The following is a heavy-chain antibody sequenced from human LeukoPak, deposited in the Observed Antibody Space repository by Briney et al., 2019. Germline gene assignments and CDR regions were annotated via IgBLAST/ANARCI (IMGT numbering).Heavy chain of an antibody. J-gene: IGHJ4*02. Sequence: SETLSLTCTVSGGSISSYYWSWIRQPPGKGLEWIGYIYYSGSTNYNPSLKSRVAISIDTSKNQFSLKLSAVTAADTAVYYCARWGGETWGTLFDYWGQGTLVTVSS. CDR1: GGSISSYY. V-gene: IGHV4-59*01. CDR3: ARWGGETWGTLFDY. D-gene: IGHD7-27*01. CDR2: IYYSGST.